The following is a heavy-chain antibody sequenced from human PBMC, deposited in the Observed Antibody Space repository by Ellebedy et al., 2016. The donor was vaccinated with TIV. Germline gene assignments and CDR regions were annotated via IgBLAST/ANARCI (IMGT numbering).Heavy chain of an antibody. CDR1: GFTFSSYS. V-gene: IGHV3-48*02. D-gene: IGHD4-17*01. CDR2: ISSSSSTI. J-gene: IGHJ5*02. CDR3: ARDYGDYGVDWFNP. Sequence: GESLKISCAASGFTFSSYSMNWVRQAPGKGLEWVSYISSSSSTIYYADSVKGRFTISRDNAKNSLYLQMNSLRDEDTAVYYCARDYGDYGVDWFNPWGQGTLVTVSS.